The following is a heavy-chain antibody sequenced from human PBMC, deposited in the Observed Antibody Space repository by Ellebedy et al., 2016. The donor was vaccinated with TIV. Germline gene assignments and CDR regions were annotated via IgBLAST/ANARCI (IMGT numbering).Heavy chain of an antibody. J-gene: IGHJ6*02. Sequence: GESLKISCAASGFTFSDYYMSWIRQAPGKGLEWVSYISSSGSTIYYADSVKGRFTISRDNSKNTLYLQMNSLRAEDTAVYYCAKGIPAAYYYYGMDVWGQGTTVTVSS. CDR1: GFTFSDYY. D-gene: IGHD2-2*01. CDR3: AKGIPAAYYYYGMDV. CDR2: ISSSGSTI. V-gene: IGHV3-11*01.